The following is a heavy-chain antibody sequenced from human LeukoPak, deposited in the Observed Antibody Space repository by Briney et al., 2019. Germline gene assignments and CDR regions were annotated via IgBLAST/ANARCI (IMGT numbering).Heavy chain of an antibody. V-gene: IGHV3-74*01. CDR1: GFIFSNYW. CDR2: IDNDGTAT. D-gene: IGHD2-2*01. CDR3: TVSSTSWNAFDI. Sequence: GGSLRLSCAASGFIFSNYWIHWVRQVPGKGLEWVSRIDNDGTATYYADSVKGRFTISRDNAKNTLYLQMNSLRAEDTAVYYCTVSSTSWNAFDIWGQGTMVTVSS. J-gene: IGHJ3*02.